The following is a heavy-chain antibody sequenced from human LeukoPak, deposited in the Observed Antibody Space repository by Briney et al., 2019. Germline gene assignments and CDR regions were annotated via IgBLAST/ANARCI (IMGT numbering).Heavy chain of an antibody. D-gene: IGHD3-16*01. CDR3: ARDPIGGSTIFDF. J-gene: IGHJ4*02. CDR1: GDSVSSTDDA. CDR2: TYYRSKWYY. Sequence: SQTLSLTCAISGDSVSSTDDAWNWIRQSPSRGLEWLGRTYYRSKWYYDYAVSVKSRITISPDTSKNQFSLQLSSVTPEDTAIYYCARDPIGGSTIFDFWGQGTLVTGSS. V-gene: IGHV6-1*01.